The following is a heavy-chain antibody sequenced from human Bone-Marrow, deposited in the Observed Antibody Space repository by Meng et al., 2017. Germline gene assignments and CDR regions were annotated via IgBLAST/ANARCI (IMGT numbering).Heavy chain of an antibody. Sequence: GGSLRLSCAASGFTFSSYWMSWVRQAPGKGLEWVANIKQDGSEKYYVDSVKGRFTISRDNAKNSLYLQMNSLRAEDTAVYYCARDPTYYDYVWGSYRSYDAFDIWGQGTMVTVSS. J-gene: IGHJ3*02. CDR3: ARDPTYYDYVWGSYRSYDAFDI. CDR1: GFTFSSYW. D-gene: IGHD3-16*02. CDR2: IKQDGSEK. V-gene: IGHV3-7*01.